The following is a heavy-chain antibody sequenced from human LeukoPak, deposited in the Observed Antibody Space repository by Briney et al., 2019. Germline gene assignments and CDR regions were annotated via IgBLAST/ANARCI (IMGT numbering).Heavy chain of an antibody. J-gene: IGHJ4*02. CDR3: ARDPDYGDPD. V-gene: IGHV3-74*03. CDR2: ISSDGSST. Sequence: GGSLRLSCAASGFTFRNHWMHWVRQTPGKGLVWVSRISSDGSSTTYADSVKGRFTISRDNARNSMYLQMNNLRPEDTAVYYCARDPDYGDPDWGQGTLVTVSS. D-gene: IGHD4-17*01. CDR1: GFTFRNHW.